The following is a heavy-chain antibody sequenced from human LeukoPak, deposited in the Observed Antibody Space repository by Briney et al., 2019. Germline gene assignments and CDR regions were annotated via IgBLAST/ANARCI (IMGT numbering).Heavy chain of an antibody. V-gene: IGHV3-30-3*01. CDR3: AREIGDYDFWSGTRGNGMGV. Sequence: PGGSLRLSCAASGFTFSSYAVHWVRQAPGKGLEWVAVISYVETSKYYADSVKGRFTISRDNSKNMVYLQMNSLRAEDTAVYYCAREIGDYDFWSGTRGNGMGVWGQGTTVTVSS. CDR1: GFTFSSYA. J-gene: IGHJ6*02. D-gene: IGHD3-3*01. CDR2: ISYVETSK.